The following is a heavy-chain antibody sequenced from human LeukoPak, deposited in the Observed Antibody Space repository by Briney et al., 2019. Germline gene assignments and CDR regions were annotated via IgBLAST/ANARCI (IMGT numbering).Heavy chain of an antibody. V-gene: IGHV3-30*03. CDR3: ARVADFLDSFDY. CDR1: GFTFSSYG. CDR2: ISYDGSNK. D-gene: IGHD3-3*01. Sequence: GRSLRLSCAASGFTFSSYGMHWVRQAPGKGLEWVAVISYDGSNKYYADSVKGRFTISRDNAKNSLYLQMNSLRAEDTAVYYCARVADFLDSFDYWGQGTLVTVSS. J-gene: IGHJ4*02.